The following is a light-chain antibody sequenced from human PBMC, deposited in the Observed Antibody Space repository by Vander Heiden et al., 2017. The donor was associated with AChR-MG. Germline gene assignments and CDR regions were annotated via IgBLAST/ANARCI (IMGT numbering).Light chain of an antibody. CDR2: GSS. J-gene: IGKJ2*01. V-gene: IGKV3-20*01. CDR3: QRYENSPPAYT. Sequence: EIVLTPSPRTLSSSPGERATLPCWASQSLSTSYLAWYQQRPGQAPRLLIYGSSSRATSIPDRFSGSPDRFSGSGSGTNFTLTISRLEPEDFEMYYCQRYENSPPAYTFGQGTKLEI. CDR1: QSLSTSY.